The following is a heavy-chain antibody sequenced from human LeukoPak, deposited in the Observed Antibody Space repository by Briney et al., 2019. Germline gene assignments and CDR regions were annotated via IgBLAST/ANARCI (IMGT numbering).Heavy chain of an antibody. V-gene: IGHV3-7*01. J-gene: IGHJ1*01. D-gene: IGHD2-21*02. CDR3: TSWGDTTAEYFQR. CDR1: GFTFSSYW. Sequence: KSGGSLRLSCAASGFTFSSYWMSWVRQAPGKGLEWVANIKQDGRDTYYVDSVKGRFTISRDNAQNSMYLQMNSLRVEGTAVYYCTSWGDTTAEYFQRWGQGTLVTASS. CDR2: IKQDGRDT.